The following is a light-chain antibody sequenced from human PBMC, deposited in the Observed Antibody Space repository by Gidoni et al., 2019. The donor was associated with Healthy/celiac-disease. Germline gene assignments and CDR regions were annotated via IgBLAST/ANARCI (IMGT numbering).Light chain of an antibody. CDR2: DAS. Sequence: EIVLTQSPATLSLSPGERATLSCRASQSVSSYLAWYQQKPGQAPRLLIYDASNRATGIPARFSGRGSGTDFTLIISSLEPEDFAVYYCQQRSNWLTFXGXTKVEIK. CDR3: QQRSNWLT. V-gene: IGKV3-11*01. CDR1: QSVSSY. J-gene: IGKJ4*01.